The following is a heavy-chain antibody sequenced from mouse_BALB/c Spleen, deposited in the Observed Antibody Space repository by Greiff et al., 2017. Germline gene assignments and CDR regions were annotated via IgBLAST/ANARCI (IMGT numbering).Heavy chain of an antibody. CDR1: GYSITSDYA. CDR3: ARYYGSPNWYFDV. D-gene: IGHD1-1*01. V-gene: IGHV3-2*02. CDR2: ISYSGST. J-gene: IGHJ1*01. Sequence: VQLKESGPGLVKPSQSLSLTCTVTGYSITSDYAWTWIRQFPGNKLEWMGYISYSGSTSYNPSLKSRISITRDTSKNQFFLQLNSVTTEDTATYYCARYYGSPNWYFDVWGAGTTVTVSS.